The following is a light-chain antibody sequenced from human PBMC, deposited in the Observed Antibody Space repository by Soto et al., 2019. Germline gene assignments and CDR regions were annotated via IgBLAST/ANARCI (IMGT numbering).Light chain of an antibody. J-gene: IGLJ1*01. V-gene: IGLV4-69*01. CDR3: QTWGSGIRV. CDR1: SGHSSYA. Sequence: QPVLTQAPSASASLGASVKLTCTLSSGHSSYAIAWHQLQPEKGPRYLMKLKSDGSHNKGDGIPDRFSGSSSGAERYLSISSLQSEDEADYYCQTWGSGIRVFGTGTKVTVL. CDR2: LKSDGSH.